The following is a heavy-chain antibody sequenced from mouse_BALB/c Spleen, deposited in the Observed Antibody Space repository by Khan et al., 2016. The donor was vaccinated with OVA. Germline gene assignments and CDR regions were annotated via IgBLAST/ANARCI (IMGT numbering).Heavy chain of an antibody. CDR3: ATLGVYAMDY. Sequence: VQLQQSGAELVKPGASVKLSCTASGFNIKDTYMHWVKQRPEQGLEWIGTIDPANGNTKYDPKFQGKATITTATSSNPAYLQLSSLTSDDTAGYYCATLGVYAMDYWGQGTSVTVSS. CDR2: IDPANGNT. V-gene: IGHV14-3*02. J-gene: IGHJ4*01. CDR1: GFNIKDTY.